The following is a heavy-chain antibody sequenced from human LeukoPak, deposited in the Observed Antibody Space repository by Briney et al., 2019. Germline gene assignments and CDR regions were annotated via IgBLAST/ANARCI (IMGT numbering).Heavy chain of an antibody. CDR3: ARRSSSSWYPFDY. CDR2: IYPGDSDT. CDR1: GYSFTDYW. V-gene: IGHV5-51*01. D-gene: IGHD6-13*01. Sequence: GESLKISCKGSGYSFTDYWIGWVRQMPGKGLEWMGIIYPGDSDTRYSPSFQGQVTISADKSISTAYLQWSSLKASDTAMYYCARRSSSSWYPFDYWGQGTLVTVSS. J-gene: IGHJ4*02.